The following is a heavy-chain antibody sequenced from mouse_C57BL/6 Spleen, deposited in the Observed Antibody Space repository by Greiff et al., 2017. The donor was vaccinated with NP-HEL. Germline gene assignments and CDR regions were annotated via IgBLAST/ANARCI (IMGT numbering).Heavy chain of an antibody. J-gene: IGHJ4*01. CDR3: ASYSNYVGYYAMDY. Sequence: VQVVESGAELAKPGASVKLSCKASGYTFTSYWMHWVKQRPGQGLEWIGYINPSSGYTKYNQKFKDKATLTADKSSSTAYMQLSSLTYEDSAVYYCASYSNYVGYYAMDYWGQGTSVTVSS. V-gene: IGHV1-7*01. CDR1: GYTFTSYW. D-gene: IGHD2-5*01. CDR2: INPSSGYT.